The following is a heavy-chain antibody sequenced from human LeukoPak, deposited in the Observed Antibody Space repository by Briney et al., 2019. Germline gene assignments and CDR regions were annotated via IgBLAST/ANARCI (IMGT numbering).Heavy chain of an antibody. CDR3: ARSYSLFDY. J-gene: IGHJ4*02. CDR1: GFTFSDYY. V-gene: IGHV3-7*04. CDR2: IKQDGSQK. D-gene: IGHD2-15*01. Sequence: PGGSLRLSCAASGFTFSDYYMNWVRQAPGKGLEWVANIKQDGSQKYYVDSVKGRFTISRDNAKNSLYLQMNSLRAEDTAVYYCARSYSLFDYWGQGTLVTVSS.